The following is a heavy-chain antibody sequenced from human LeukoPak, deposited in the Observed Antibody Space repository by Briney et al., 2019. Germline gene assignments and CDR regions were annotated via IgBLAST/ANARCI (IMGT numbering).Heavy chain of an antibody. J-gene: IGHJ5*02. Sequence: GGSLRLSCAASGLHFSGTAMSWVRQAPGKGLEWVSAVSHDGMNAYYADSVKGRFTISRDNSKKTVSLEMSSLTAADTGVYYCAKDGAQYSSGPEFDPTGQGALVTVSP. CDR3: AKDGAQYSSGPEFDP. V-gene: IGHV3-23*01. CDR2: VSHDGMNA. D-gene: IGHD6-19*01. CDR1: GLHFSGTA.